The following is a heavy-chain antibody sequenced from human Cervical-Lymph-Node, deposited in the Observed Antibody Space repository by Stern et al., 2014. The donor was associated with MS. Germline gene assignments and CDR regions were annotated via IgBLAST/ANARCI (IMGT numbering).Heavy chain of an antibody. V-gene: IGHV3-9*01. CDR2: ISWNSGSI. CDR1: GFTFDDYA. D-gene: IGHD2-2*01. CDR3: AKGPVVDYGMDV. J-gene: IGHJ6*02. Sequence: EVQLVESGGGLVQPGRSLRLSCAASGFTFDDYAMHWVRPAPGQGLEWVSGISWNSGSIGYADSVKGRFTISRDNAKNSLYLQMNSLRAEDTALYYCAKGPVVDYGMDVWGQGTTVTVSS.